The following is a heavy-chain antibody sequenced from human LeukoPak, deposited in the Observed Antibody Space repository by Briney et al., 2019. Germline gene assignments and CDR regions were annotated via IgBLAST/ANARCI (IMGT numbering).Heavy chain of an antibody. V-gene: IGHV3-53*01. D-gene: IGHD2-15*01. Sequence: GGSLRLSCAASGFTVSSNYMSWVRQAPGKGLEWVSVIYSGGSAYYADTVKGRFTISRSNSKNKLYLQMNSLRAEDTAVYYCARDRSASCSGCSCYFWGQGTLVSDSS. J-gene: IGHJ4*02. CDR3: ARDRSASCSGCSCYF. CDR2: IYSGGSA. CDR1: GFTVSSNY.